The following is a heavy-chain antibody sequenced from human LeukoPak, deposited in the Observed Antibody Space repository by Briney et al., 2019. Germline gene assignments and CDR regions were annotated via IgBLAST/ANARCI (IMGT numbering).Heavy chain of an antibody. J-gene: IGHJ6*02. V-gene: IGHV3-15*01. D-gene: IGHD3-22*01. CDR1: GFTFSNAW. Sequence: PGGSLRLSCAASGFTFSNAWMSWVRQAPGKGLEWVGRIKSKTDGGTTDYAAPVKGRFTISRDDSKNTLYLQMNSLRAEDTAVYYCAKDKRGYDSSGYNYYYYGMDVWGQGTTVTVSS. CDR2: IKSKTDGGTT. CDR3: AKDKRGYDSSGYNYYYYGMDV.